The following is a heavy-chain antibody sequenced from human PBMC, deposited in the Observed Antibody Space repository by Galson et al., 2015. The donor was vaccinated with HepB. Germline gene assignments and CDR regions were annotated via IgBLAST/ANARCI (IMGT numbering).Heavy chain of an antibody. D-gene: IGHD1-26*01. J-gene: IGHJ4*02. Sequence: SLRLSCAASGSSFNTYAMRWVRQAPGKGLEWVSGISASGRVTYYAESLKGRVTISRNKYRNTLYLQMNSLTVEDTAVYYCAKASGPGAGYLDDWGQGTLVTVSS. CDR3: AKASGPGAGYLDD. V-gene: IGHV3-23*01. CDR2: ISASGRVT. CDR1: GSSFNTYA.